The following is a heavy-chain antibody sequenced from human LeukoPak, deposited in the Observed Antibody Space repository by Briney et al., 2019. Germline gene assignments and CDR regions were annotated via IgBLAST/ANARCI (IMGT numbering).Heavy chain of an antibody. J-gene: IGHJ6*02. CDR1: GGSISSYY. CDR2: IYHSGST. CDR3: ARVPLRITMVRGVIIRNV. D-gene: IGHD3-10*01. Sequence: PSETLSLTCTVSGGSISSYYWGWIRQPPGKGLEWIGSIYHSGSTYYNPSLKSRVTISVDTSKNQFSLKLSSVTAADTAVYYCARVPLRITMVRGVIIRNVWGQGTTVTVSS. V-gene: IGHV4-39*07.